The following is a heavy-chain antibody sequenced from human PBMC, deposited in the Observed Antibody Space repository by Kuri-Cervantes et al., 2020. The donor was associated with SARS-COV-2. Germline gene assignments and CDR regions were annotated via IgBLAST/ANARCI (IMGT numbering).Heavy chain of an antibody. V-gene: IGHV3-30*18. CDR2: ISYDGSNK. CDR3: AKGGGPGSYIPLDY. D-gene: IGHD1-26*01. J-gene: IGHJ4*02. Sequence: GESLKISCAASGFTFSSYGMHWVRQAPGKGLEWVAVISYDGSNKYYADSVQGRFTISRDNSKNTLYLQTNSLRAEDTSVYYCAKGGGPGSYIPLDYWGQGTLVTVSS. CDR1: GFTFSSYG.